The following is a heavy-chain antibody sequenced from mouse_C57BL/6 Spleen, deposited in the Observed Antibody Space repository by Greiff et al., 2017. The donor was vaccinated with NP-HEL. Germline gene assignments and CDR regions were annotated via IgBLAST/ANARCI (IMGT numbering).Heavy chain of an antibody. CDR1: GYTFTDYY. D-gene: IGHD2-2*01. CDR3: ARKKDGYDDWYFDV. CDR2: INPYNGGT. J-gene: IGHJ1*03. V-gene: IGHV1-19*01. Sequence: VHVKQSGPVLVKPGASVKMSCKASGYTFTDYYMNWVKQSHGKSLEWIGVINPYNGGTSYNQKFKGKATLTVDKSSSTAYMELNSLTSEDAAVYYCARKKDGYDDWYFDVWGTGATVTVSS.